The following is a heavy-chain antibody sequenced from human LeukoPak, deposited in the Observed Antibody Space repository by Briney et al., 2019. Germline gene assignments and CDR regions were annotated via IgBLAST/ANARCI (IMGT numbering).Heavy chain of an antibody. J-gene: IGHJ4*02. CDR3: TRETSSRYFDY. CDR1: GYTLTSYD. V-gene: IGHV1-8*01. CDR2: MNPNSGRT. Sequence: GASVKVSCKASGYTLTSYDINWVRQATGQGLEWMGWMNPNSGRTGYAQNFQGRITITRNTSISTAYLELSSLRSDGTAVYYCTRETSSRYFDYWGQGTLVTVSS.